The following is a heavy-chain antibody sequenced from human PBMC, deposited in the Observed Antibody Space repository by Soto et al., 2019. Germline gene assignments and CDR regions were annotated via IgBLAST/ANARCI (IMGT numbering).Heavy chain of an antibody. J-gene: IGHJ4*02. V-gene: IGHV1-18*01. D-gene: IGHD3-10*01. CDR3: ARGWGEY. Sequence: QVHLVQSGAEVKMPGASVRVSCKASGYIFTNYGISWVRQDPGRGLEWLGWISCYDGNTRYAQKFQRRVTLTTDTSTSTAYMERRSLTSDDTARYYCARGWGEYWGQGTLVTVSS. CDR2: ISCYDGNT. CDR1: GYIFTNYG.